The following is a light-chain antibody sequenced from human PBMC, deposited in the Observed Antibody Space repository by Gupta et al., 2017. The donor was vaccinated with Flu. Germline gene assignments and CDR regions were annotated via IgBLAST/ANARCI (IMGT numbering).Light chain of an antibody. CDR1: RSVLYTSNNKNY. CDR3: QQYFTSPWT. J-gene: IGKJ1*01. V-gene: IGKV4-1*01. CDR2: WAS. Sequence: DTGMHQSPDLLAGSLRERAANNCKSSRSVLYTSNNKNYLAWLQQKPGQPPKVVIYWASTRESGVPDRFSGSGSGTDFTLTISGLQAEDVAVYYCQQYFTSPWTFGQGTKVEIK.